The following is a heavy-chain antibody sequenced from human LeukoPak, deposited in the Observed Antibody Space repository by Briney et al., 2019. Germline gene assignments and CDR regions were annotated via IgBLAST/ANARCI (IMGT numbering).Heavy chain of an antibody. V-gene: IGHV4-34*01. Sequence: PSETLSLTCAVYGGSFSGYYWSWIRQPPGKGLEWIGEINHSGSTNYNPSLKSRVTISADTSKNQFSLKLNSLTTADTAVYYCTRGAGWLIDYWGQGILVTVSS. D-gene: IGHD3-16*01. CDR1: GGSFSGYY. CDR3: TRGAGWLIDY. J-gene: IGHJ4*02. CDR2: INHSGST.